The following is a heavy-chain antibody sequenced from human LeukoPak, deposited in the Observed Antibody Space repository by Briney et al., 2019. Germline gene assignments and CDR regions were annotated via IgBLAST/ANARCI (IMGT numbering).Heavy chain of an antibody. J-gene: IGHJ3*02. CDR2: IYHSGST. V-gene: IGHV4-39*07. D-gene: IGHD3-22*01. Sequence: SETLSLTCTVSGGSLSSSSYYWGWIRQPPGKGLEWIGTIYHSGSTYYNPSLKSRVTISVDTSKNQFSLRLSSVTAADTAVYYCARANYYDSSGYSRGSFDIWGQGTMVTVSS. CDR3: ARANYYDSSGYSRGSFDI. CDR1: GGSLSSSSYY.